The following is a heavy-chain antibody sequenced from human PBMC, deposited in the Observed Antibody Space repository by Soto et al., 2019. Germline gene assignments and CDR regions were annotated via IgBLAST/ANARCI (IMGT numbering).Heavy chain of an antibody. CDR2: ISFDGSYK. D-gene: IGHD3-3*01. CDR1: GFIFSSYA. V-gene: IGHV3-30-3*01. CDR3: PRGYDFWSGYYYPYGMAV. Sequence: SLRLSCAASGFIFSSYAMHWVRQAPGKGLEWVAVISFDGSYKYYADSVKGRFTISRDNSKNTLCLQMNSLRAEDTAVYYCPRGYDFWSGYYYPYGMAVWGQGTTVTVSS. J-gene: IGHJ6*02.